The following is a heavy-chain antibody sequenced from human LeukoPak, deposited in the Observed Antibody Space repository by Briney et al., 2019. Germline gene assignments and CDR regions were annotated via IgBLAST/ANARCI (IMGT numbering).Heavy chain of an antibody. V-gene: IGHV4-31*03. CDR2: IYYSGST. CDR1: TGSISSSSYY. D-gene: IGHD5-18*01. J-gene: IGHJ4*02. Sequence: SETLSLTCTVSTGSISSSSYYWGWIRQHPGKGLEWIGYIYYSGSTYYNPSLKSRVTISVDTSKNQFSLKLSSVTAADTAVYYCARDRDTAMALDYWGQGTLITVSS. CDR3: ARDRDTAMALDY.